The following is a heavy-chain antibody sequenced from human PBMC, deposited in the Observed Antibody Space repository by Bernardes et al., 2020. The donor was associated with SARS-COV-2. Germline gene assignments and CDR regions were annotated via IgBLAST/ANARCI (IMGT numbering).Heavy chain of an antibody. CDR3: ASLYDSTGYYFDY. V-gene: IGHV4-31*03. CDR2: IYYSGST. J-gene: IGHJ4*02. D-gene: IGHD3-22*01. Sequence: SETLSLTCTVSGASTSSGGYYWSWFRQHPGKGLEWIGYIYYSGSTYYNPSLKSRVTISVDTSKNQFSLKLSSVNAADTAVYFCASLYDSTGYYFDYWGQGTLVTVSS. CDR1: GASTSSGGYY.